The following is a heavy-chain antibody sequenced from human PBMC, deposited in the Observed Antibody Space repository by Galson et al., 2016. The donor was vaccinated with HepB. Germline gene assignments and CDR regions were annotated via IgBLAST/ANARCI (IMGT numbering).Heavy chain of an antibody. J-gene: IGHJ6*04. CDR3: ARDQYDFWSGYYTRGGYYGMDV. D-gene: IGHD3-3*01. Sequence: SLRLSCAASGFTFSSYSMNWVRQAPGKGLEWVSYISSSSSTIYYADSVKGRFTISRDNAKNSPHLQMNSLRAEDTAVYYCARDQYDFWSGYYTRGGYYGMDVWGKGTTVTVSS. CDR2: ISSSSSTI. V-gene: IGHV3-48*01. CDR1: GFTFSSYS.